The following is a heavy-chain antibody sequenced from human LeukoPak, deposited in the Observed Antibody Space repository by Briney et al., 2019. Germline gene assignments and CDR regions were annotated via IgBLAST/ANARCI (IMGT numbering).Heavy chain of an antibody. V-gene: IGHV4-61*02. CDR1: GGSFSSGSYY. J-gene: IGHJ4*02. Sequence: PSETLSLTCTVSGGSFSSGSYYWNWIRQPAGKGLEWIGRIHTSGSTNYDPSLKSRITISLDTSKNQFSLKLSSVTAADTAVYYCARVVPIITGNPLDYWGQGALVTVSS. CDR2: IHTSGST. D-gene: IGHD1-20*01. CDR3: ARVVPIITGNPLDY.